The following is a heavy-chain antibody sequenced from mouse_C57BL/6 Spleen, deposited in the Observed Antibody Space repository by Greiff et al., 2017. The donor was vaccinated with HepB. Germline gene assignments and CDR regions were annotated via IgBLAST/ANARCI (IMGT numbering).Heavy chain of an antibody. CDR3: ASLRDAMDY. Sequence: QVQLQQSGAELAKPGASVKLSCTASGYTFTSYWMHWVKQRPGQGLEWIGYINPSSGYTKYNQKFKDKATLTADKSSSTAYMQLSSLTYEDSAGYYCASLRDAMDYWGQGTSVTVSS. CDR2: INPSSGYT. V-gene: IGHV1-7*01. CDR1: GYTFTSYW. J-gene: IGHJ4*01.